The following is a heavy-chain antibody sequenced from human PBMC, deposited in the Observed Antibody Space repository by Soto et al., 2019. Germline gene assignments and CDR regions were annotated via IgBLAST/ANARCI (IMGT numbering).Heavy chain of an antibody. Sequence: SETLSLTCTVSGGSISSGGYYWSWIRQHPGKGLEWIGYIYYSGSTYYNPSLKSRVTISVDTSKNQFSLKLSSVTAADTAVYYCARGTKYYYYYMDVWGKGTTVTVSS. CDR1: GGSISSGGYY. V-gene: IGHV4-31*03. J-gene: IGHJ6*03. CDR2: IYYSGST. D-gene: IGHD2-2*01. CDR3: ARGTKYYYYYMDV.